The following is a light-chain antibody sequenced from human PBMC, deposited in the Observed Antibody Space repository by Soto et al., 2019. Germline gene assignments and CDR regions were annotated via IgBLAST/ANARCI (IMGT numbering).Light chain of an antibody. CDR2: KAS. Sequence: DIQMTQSPSSLSASVGDGVTITCRASQSVSFWLAWYQQKPGKAPKLLIYKASTLESGVPSRFSGSGSGTEFTLTINGLQPDDFATYYCQHYQSYLWTFGQGTKVDNK. CDR3: QHYQSYLWT. V-gene: IGKV1-5*03. J-gene: IGKJ1*01. CDR1: QSVSFW.